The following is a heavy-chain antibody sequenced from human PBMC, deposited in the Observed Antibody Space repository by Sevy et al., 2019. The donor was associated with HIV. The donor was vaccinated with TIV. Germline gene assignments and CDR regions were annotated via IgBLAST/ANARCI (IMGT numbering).Heavy chain of an antibody. CDR3: ARMGDYFDSSGYYPLKY. Sequence: ASVKVSCKASGYTFTGYYVHWLRQAPGQGLEWMGWINPKTGGTYFAKKFQDRVSMTTGTSITTAYMELSGLRFDDTAVYCCARMGDYFDSSGYYPLKYWGQGTLVTVSS. D-gene: IGHD3-22*01. CDR2: INPKTGGT. J-gene: IGHJ4*02. V-gene: IGHV1-2*02. CDR1: GYTFTGYY.